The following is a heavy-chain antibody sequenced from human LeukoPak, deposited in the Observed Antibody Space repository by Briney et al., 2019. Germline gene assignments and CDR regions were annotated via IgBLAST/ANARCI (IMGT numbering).Heavy chain of an antibody. Sequence: ASVKVSCKASGYIFTSYGISWVRQAPGQGLDWMGWISTYNGHTNYAQKLQGRVTMTTDTSTSTAYMELRSLRSDDTAVYYCAREGPYSSSWYGDYWGQGTLVTVSS. CDR1: GYIFTSYG. D-gene: IGHD6-13*01. CDR3: AREGPYSSSWYGDY. V-gene: IGHV1-18*01. CDR2: ISTYNGHT. J-gene: IGHJ4*02.